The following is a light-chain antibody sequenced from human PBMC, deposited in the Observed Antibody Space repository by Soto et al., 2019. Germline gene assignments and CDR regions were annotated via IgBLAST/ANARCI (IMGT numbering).Light chain of an antibody. CDR1: SSDVGGYKY. CDR3: SSYTSSSTV. J-gene: IGLJ7*01. CDR2: EVS. Sequence: QSALTQPASVSGSPGQSITISCTGTSSDVGGYKYVSWYQQHPGKAPKLMIYEVSNRPSGVSNRFSGSKSGNTASLTISGLQADDEADYYCSSYTSSSTVFGGGTQLTVL. V-gene: IGLV2-14*01.